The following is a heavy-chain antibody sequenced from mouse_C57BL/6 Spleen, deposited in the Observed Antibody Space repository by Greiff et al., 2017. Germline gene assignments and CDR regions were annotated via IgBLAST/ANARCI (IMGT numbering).Heavy chain of an antibody. Sequence: EVQLQESGGGLVKPGGSLKLSCAASGFTFSSYAMSWVRQTPEKRLEWVATISDGGSYTYYPDNVKGRFTISRDNAKNNLYLQMSHLKSEDTAMDYGARGDLFAYWGQGTLVTVSA. CDR3: ARGDLFAY. J-gene: IGHJ3*01. V-gene: IGHV5-4*01. CDR1: GFTFSSYA. CDR2: ISDGGSYT.